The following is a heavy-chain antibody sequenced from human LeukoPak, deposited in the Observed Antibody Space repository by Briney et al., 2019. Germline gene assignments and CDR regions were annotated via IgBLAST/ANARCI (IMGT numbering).Heavy chain of an antibody. CDR3: ARGSTRDL. D-gene: IGHD2/OR15-2a*01. Sequence: SETLPLTCAVYGGSFSGYYWSWIRQPPGKGLEWIGEINHSGSTNYNPSLKSRVTISVDTSKNQFSLKLSSVTAADTAVYYCARGSTRDLWGRGTLVTVSS. V-gene: IGHV4-34*01. J-gene: IGHJ2*01. CDR1: GGSFSGYY. CDR2: INHSGST.